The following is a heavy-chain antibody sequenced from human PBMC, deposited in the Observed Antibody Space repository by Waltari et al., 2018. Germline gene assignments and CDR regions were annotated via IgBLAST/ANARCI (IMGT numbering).Heavy chain of an antibody. D-gene: IGHD3-22*01. CDR1: GFTFSDYY. CDR3: ARDRRVYYDSSGYYYYYYGMDV. V-gene: IGHV3-11*01. CDR2: ISSSGSTI. J-gene: IGHJ6*02. Sequence: AASGFTFSDYYMSWIRQAPGKGLEWVSYISSSGSTIYYADSVKGRFTISRDNAKNSLYLQMNSLRAEDTAVYYCARDRRVYYDSSGYYYYYYGMDVWGQGTTVIVSS.